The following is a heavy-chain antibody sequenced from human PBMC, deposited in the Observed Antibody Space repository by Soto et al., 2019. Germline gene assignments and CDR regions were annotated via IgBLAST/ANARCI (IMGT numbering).Heavy chain of an antibody. CDR1: GFTFSSYA. CDR3: AKDGPYYYDSSGYCFDY. V-gene: IGHV3-23*01. CDR2: ISGSGCSR. Sequence: GGSLRLSCAASGFTFSSYAMSWVRQAPGKGLEWVSAISGSGCSRYYADGVKGRFTISRDNSKNTLYLQTNSLRAEDTAVYYCAKDGPYYYDSSGYCFDYWGQGTLVTVSS. J-gene: IGHJ4*02. D-gene: IGHD3-22*01.